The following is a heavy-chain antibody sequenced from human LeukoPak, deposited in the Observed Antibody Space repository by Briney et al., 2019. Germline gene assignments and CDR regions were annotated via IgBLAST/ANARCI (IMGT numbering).Heavy chain of an antibody. CDR3: ARDLSGGGLDY. J-gene: IGHJ4*02. CDR2: ISYDGNNK. D-gene: IGHD3-16*01. CDR1: GFTFSSYA. V-gene: IGHV3-30-3*01. Sequence: GRSLRLSCAASGFTFSSYAMHRVRQAPGKGLEWVAVISYDGNNKHYADSVKGRFTISRDNSKNTLYMQMNSLRAEDTAVYSCARDLSGGGLDYWGQGTLVTVSS.